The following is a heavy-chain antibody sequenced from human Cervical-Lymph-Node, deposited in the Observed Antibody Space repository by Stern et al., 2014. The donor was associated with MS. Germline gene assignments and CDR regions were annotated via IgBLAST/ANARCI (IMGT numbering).Heavy chain of an antibody. CDR2: TFYRSKWFN. V-gene: IGHV6-1*01. J-gene: IGHJ4*02. CDR1: GDSVSSNSAA. D-gene: IGHD5-24*01. Sequence: QVQLVQSGPGLVKPSQTLSLTCAISGDSVSSNSAAWNWLRQSPSRGLEWLGRTFYRSKWFNDYAASVKSRITIGRDTSKNQFSLQLNSVTPEDTAVYYCTRSSNYYFDYWGQGTLVTVSS. CDR3: TRSSNYYFDY.